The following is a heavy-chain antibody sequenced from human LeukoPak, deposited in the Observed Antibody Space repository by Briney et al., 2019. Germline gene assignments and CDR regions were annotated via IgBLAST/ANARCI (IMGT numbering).Heavy chain of an antibody. V-gene: IGHV4-39*07. CDR3: ARGRFDFWSGYYGGLGY. J-gene: IGHJ4*02. Sequence: PSETLSLTCTVSGGSISSSSYYWGWIRQPPGKGLEWIGSIYYSGSTYYNPSLKSRVTISVDTSKNQFSLKLSSVTAADTAVYYCARGRFDFWSGYYGGLGYWGQGTLVTVSS. CDR2: IYYSGST. D-gene: IGHD3-3*01. CDR1: GGSISSSSYY.